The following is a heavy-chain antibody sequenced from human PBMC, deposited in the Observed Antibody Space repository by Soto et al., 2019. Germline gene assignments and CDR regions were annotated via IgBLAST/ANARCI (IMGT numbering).Heavy chain of an antibody. D-gene: IGHD3-10*01. CDR1: GFTVTSNY. Sequence: GGSLRLSCEASGFTVTSNYMTWVRQAPGKGLEWVSVMYPDGSTFYAHSVKGRFTISRDNSKKTLYLQMTSLRAEDTAVYFCARDSFYYASGSPSRDAFDIWGQGTMVTVSS. CDR2: MYPDGST. J-gene: IGHJ3*02. CDR3: ARDSFYYASGSPSRDAFDI. V-gene: IGHV3-66*01.